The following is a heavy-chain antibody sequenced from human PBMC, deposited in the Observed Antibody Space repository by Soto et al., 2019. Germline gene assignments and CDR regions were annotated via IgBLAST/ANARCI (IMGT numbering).Heavy chain of an antibody. D-gene: IGHD2-15*01. CDR2: ISSSSSYI. V-gene: IGHV3-21*01. CDR3: ARAEDCSGDSCYSEYYFDY. J-gene: IGHJ4*02. CDR1: GFTFSSYS. Sequence: GGSLRLSCAASGFTFSSYSMNWVRQAPGKGLEWVSSISSSSSYIYYADSVKGRFTISRDNAKNSLYLQMNSLRAEDTAVYYCARAEDCSGDSCYSEYYFDYWGQGTLGTVSS.